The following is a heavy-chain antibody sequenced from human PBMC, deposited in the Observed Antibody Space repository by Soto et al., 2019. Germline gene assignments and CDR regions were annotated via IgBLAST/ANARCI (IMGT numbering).Heavy chain of an antibody. D-gene: IGHD5-18*01. J-gene: IGHJ6*02. CDR3: ARGGGGYNIGPPPHSMDV. CDR2: ISSSSSYI. V-gene: IGHV3-21*01. Sequence: PGGSLRLSCAASGFTFSSYSMNWVRQAPGKGLEWVSSISSSSSYIYYADSVKGRFTISRDNSKNTLYLQMNNLRPEDTAIYYCARGGGGYNIGPPPHSMDVWGQGTTVTVSS. CDR1: GFTFSSYS.